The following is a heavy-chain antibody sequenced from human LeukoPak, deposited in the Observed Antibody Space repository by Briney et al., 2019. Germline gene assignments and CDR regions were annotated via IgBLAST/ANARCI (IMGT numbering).Heavy chain of an antibody. V-gene: IGHV3-9*01. Sequence: QPGGSLRLSCAASGFTFDDYAMHWVRQAPGKGLEWVSGISWNSGSIAYADSVKGRFTISRDNAKNSLYLQMNSLRDEDTAVYYCAREYTAMVNSDYYYGMDVWGQGTTVTVSS. CDR1: GFTFDDYA. J-gene: IGHJ6*02. CDR2: ISWNSGSI. CDR3: AREYTAMVNSDYYYGMDV. D-gene: IGHD5-18*01.